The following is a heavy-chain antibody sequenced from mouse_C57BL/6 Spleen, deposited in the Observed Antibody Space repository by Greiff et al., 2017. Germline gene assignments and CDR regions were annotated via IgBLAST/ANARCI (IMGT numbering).Heavy chain of an antibody. D-gene: IGHD2-3*01. CDR3: AREGSYDGYSSLDY. Sequence: VQLQQSGPELVKPGASVKISCKASGYTFTDYYINWVKQRPGPGLEWIGWIYPGSGNTKYNEKFKGKATLTVDTSSSTAYMQLSSLTSEDSAVYFCAREGSYDGYSSLDYWGQGTTLTVSS. CDR2: IYPGSGNT. CDR1: GYTFTDYY. J-gene: IGHJ2*01. V-gene: IGHV1-84*01.